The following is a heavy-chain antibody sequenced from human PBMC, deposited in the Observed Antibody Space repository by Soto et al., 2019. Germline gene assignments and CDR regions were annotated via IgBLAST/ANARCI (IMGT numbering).Heavy chain of an antibody. V-gene: IGHV1-46*01. CDR2: INPSGGST. D-gene: IGHD3-9*01. CDR1: GYTFTSYD. J-gene: IGHJ6*02. Sequence: ASVKVSCKASGYTFTSYDMHWVRQAPGQGLEWMGIINPSGGSTSYAQKFQGRVTMTRDTSTSTVYMELRSLRSEDTAVYYCAREVLRYFDGYGMDVWGQGTTVTVSS. CDR3: AREVLRYFDGYGMDV.